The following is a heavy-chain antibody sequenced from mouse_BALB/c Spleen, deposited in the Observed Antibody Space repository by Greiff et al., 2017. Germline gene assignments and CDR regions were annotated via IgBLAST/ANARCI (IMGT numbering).Heavy chain of an antibody. D-gene: IGHD3-1*01. CDR3: AKLTRGGYFDY. V-gene: IGHV1S29*02. CDR2: IYPYNGGT. CDR1: GYTFTDYN. J-gene: IGHJ2*01. Sequence: EVQLQQSGPELVKPGASVKISCKASGYTFTDYNMHWVKQSHGKSLEWIGYIYPYNGGTGYNQKFKSKATLTVDNFSSTAYMELRSLTSEDSAVYYCAKLTRGGYFDYWGQGTTLTVSS.